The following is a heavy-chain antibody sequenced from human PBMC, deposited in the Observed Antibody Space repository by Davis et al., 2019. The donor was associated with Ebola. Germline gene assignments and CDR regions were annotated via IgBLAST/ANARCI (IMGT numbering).Heavy chain of an antibody. V-gene: IGHV3-74*01. J-gene: IGHJ5*02. CDR2: INSDGSST. CDR1: GFTFSSYW. D-gene: IGHD3-22*01. Sequence: GESLKISCAASGFTFSSYWMHWVRQAPGKGLVWVSRINSDGSSTSYADSVKGRFTISRDNAKNTLYLQMNSLRAEDTAVYYCARDPYYYDSSGYYPWGQGTLVTVSS. CDR3: ARDPYYYDSSGYYP.